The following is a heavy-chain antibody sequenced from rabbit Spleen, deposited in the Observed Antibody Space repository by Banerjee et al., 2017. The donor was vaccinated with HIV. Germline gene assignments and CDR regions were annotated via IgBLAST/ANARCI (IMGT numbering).Heavy chain of an antibody. J-gene: IGHJ4*01. CDR2: IDPVFGTT. CDR3: ARDPAYASGGGASIPYL. V-gene: IGHV1S47*01. CDR1: GFSFSSYY. D-gene: IGHD1-1*01. Sequence: QEQLVEYGGDLVQPEGSLTLTCKASGFSFSSYYMNWVRQAPGKGLEWIGYIDPVFGTTYYASWVNGRFSISRENTRNTVSLQLNSLTAADTATYFCARDPAYASGGGASIPYLWGPGTLVPS.